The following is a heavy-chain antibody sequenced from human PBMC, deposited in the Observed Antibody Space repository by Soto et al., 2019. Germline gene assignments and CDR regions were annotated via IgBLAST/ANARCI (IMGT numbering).Heavy chain of an antibody. V-gene: IGHV3-11*05. J-gene: IGHJ5*02. Sequence: QVPLVESGGGLVKPGGSLRLSCAASGFTFSDYYMSWIRQAPGKGLEWVSYISSSSSYTNYADSVKGRFTISRDNAKNSRYLQMNSLRAEDTAVYYCARDLRADYYDSSGFERWFDPWGQGTLVTVSS. D-gene: IGHD3-22*01. CDR1: GFTFSDYY. CDR3: ARDLRADYYDSSGFERWFDP. CDR2: ISSSSSYT.